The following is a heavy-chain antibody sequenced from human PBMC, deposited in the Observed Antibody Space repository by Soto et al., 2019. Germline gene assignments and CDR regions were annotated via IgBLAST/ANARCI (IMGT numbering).Heavy chain of an antibody. Sequence: SETLSLTCTVSGGSISSGDYYWSWIRQPPGKGLEWIGYIYYSGSTYYNPSLKSRVTISVDTSKNQFSLKLSSVTAADTAVYYCARDKDHDSPWSPFFDYWGQGTLVTVSS. CDR1: GGSISSGDYY. J-gene: IGHJ4*02. CDR2: IYYSGST. CDR3: ARDKDHDSPWSPFFDY. D-gene: IGHD3-22*01. V-gene: IGHV4-30-4*01.